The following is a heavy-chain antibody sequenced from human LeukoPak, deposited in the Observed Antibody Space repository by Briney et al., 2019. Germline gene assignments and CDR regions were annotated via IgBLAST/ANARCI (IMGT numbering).Heavy chain of an antibody. CDR3: ASRKNTLTGIDY. CDR1: GGSFSGYY. CDR2: INHSGST. D-gene: IGHD3-9*01. V-gene: IGHV4-34*01. Sequence: PSETLSLTCAVYGGSFSGYYWSWIRQPPGEGLEWIGEINHSGSTNYNPSLKSRVTISVDTSKNQFSLKLSSVTAADTAVYYCASRKNTLTGIDYWGQGTLVTVSS. J-gene: IGHJ4*02.